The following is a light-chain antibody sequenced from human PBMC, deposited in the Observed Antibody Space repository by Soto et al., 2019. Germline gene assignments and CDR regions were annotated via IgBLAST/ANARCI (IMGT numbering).Light chain of an antibody. CDR1: QTVLYSSNNQNY. J-gene: IGKJ1*01. CDR3: QQYYTSPVT. V-gene: IGKV4-1*01. Sequence: DTVMTQSPDSLAVSLGERATINCKSSQTVLYSSNNQNYSAWYQQKPGQPPKLLISWASSRESGVPDRFSGSGSGTDFTLTITSLQAEDVAVYYCQQYYTSPVTFGHGTKVEIK. CDR2: WAS.